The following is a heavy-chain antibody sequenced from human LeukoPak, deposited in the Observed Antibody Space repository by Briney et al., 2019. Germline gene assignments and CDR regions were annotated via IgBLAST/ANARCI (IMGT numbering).Heavy chain of an antibody. D-gene: IGHD3-22*01. V-gene: IGHV3-48*03. CDR1: GFTFSSYE. CDR2: ISSSGSTI. CDR3: ARDRGYCDSSGYLGYYYYYGMDV. Sequence: GGSLRLSCAASGFTFSSYEMNWVRQAPGKGLEWVSYISSSGSTIYYADSVKGRFTISRDNAKNSLYLQMNSLRAEDTAVYYCARDRGYCDSSGYLGYYYYYGMDVWGQGTTVTVSS. J-gene: IGHJ6*02.